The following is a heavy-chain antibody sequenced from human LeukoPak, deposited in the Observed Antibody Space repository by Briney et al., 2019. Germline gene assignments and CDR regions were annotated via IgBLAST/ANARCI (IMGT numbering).Heavy chain of an antibody. CDR2: IIPIFGTP. V-gene: IGHV1-69*01. CDR3: ARSKGDQWLVEEAWFDP. CDR1: GGTFSSYT. J-gene: IGHJ5*02. Sequence: SVKVSCKASGGTFSSYTINWVRQAPGQGLEWMGGIIPIFGTPNYAQKFQGRVTIIANESTNTAYMELSSLRSEDTAVYYCARSKGDQWLVEEAWFDPWGQGTLVTVSS. D-gene: IGHD6-19*01.